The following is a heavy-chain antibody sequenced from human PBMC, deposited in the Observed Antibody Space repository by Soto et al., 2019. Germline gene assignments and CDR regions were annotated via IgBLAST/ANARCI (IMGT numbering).Heavy chain of an antibody. V-gene: IGHV3-7*01. Sequence: EVQLVESGGGLVQPGGSLRVSCAASGFTFTSYWMSWVRQAPGKGLEWVANIKEDGSAKYYLDSVKGRFTITRDNAKNSLYLPMNSLRADDTAVYYCAREDFYRFDYWGQGNLVTVSS. CDR1: GFTFTSYW. CDR2: IKEDGSAK. J-gene: IGHJ4*02. CDR3: AREDFYRFDY.